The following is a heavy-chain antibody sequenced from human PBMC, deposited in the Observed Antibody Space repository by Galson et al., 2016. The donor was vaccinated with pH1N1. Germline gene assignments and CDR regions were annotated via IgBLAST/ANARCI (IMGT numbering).Heavy chain of an antibody. Sequence: TLSLTRTVSGGSIGSDDYYWSWIRQPPGKGLEWIGYIYYSVSTYYNPSLKSRVTISVDTSKNQFSLKLSSVTAADTAVYYCARNIAAAGTYYFDYWGQGTLVTVSS. CDR1: GGSIGSDDYY. J-gene: IGHJ4*02. D-gene: IGHD6-13*01. CDR3: ARNIAAAGTYYFDY. CDR2: IYYSVST. V-gene: IGHV4-30-4*01.